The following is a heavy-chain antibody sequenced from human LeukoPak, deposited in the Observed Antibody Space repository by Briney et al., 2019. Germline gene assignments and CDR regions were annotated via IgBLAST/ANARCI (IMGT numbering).Heavy chain of an antibody. CDR2: IYYSGST. CDR3: ARVQYGSSSSGWFDP. V-gene: IGHV4-31*03. Sequence: PSQTLSLTCTVSGVSISSGGYYWSSIRQHPGKGMEWIGYIYYSGSTYYNPSLKSRVTISVDTSKNQFSLKLSTVTAADTAVYYCARVQYGSSSSGWFDPWGQGTLVTVSS. J-gene: IGHJ5*02. CDR1: GVSISSGGYY. D-gene: IGHD6-6*01.